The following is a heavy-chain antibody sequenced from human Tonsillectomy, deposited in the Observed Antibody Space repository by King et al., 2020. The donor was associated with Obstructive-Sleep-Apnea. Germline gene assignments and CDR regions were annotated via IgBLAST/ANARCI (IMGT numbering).Heavy chain of an antibody. J-gene: IGHJ4*02. Sequence: VQLGESGGGLVRPGGSLRLSCAASGFTVSDYTVNWVRQAPGKGREWVSYIRSISSSIYYADSVKGRFNISRDNAKNSLYLQMNSLRAEDTAVYYCARDEGGGSCRHWGKGTLVTVSS. V-gene: IGHV3-21*01. CDR3: ARDEGGGSCRH. CDR1: GFTVSDYT. CDR2: IRSISSSI. D-gene: IGHD2-15*01.